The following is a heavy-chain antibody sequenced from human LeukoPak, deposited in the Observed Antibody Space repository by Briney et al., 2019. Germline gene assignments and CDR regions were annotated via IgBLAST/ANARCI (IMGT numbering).Heavy chain of an antibody. D-gene: IGHD2-15*01. Sequence: GGSLRLSCAASGLTVSSYSMNWVRQAPGKGLEWVSYISSSSSTIYYADSVKGRFTISRDNAKNSLYLQMNSLRDEDTAVYYCARARASGRSGFDYWGQGTLVTVSS. J-gene: IGHJ4*02. CDR1: GLTVSSYS. CDR2: ISSSSSTI. CDR3: ARARASGRSGFDY. V-gene: IGHV3-48*02.